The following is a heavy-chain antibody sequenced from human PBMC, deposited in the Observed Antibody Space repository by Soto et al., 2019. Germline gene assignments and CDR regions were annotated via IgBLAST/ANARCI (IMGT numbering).Heavy chain of an antibody. J-gene: IGHJ6*03. CDR3: ARVEALYYDFWSGYYLSYYYYYMDV. Sequence: SKTLSLTCAVYGGSFSGYYCTWIRQPPGKGLEWIGEINHSGSTNYNPSLKSRVTISVDTSKNQFSLKLSSVTAADTAVYYCARVEALYYDFWSGYYLSYYYYYMDVCGKGTMVT. CDR2: INHSGST. CDR1: GGSFSGYY. D-gene: IGHD3-3*01. V-gene: IGHV4-34*01.